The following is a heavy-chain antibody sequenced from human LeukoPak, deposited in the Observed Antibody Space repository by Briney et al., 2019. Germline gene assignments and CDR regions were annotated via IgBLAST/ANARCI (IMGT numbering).Heavy chain of an antibody. D-gene: IGHD1-26*01. J-gene: IGHJ4*02. Sequence: GGSLRLSCAASGFTFDDYAMSWVRQAPGKGLKWVSAISGSGGSTYYADSVKGRFTISRDNSKNTLYLQMNSLRAEDTAVYYCAKDNSGSYHFDYWGQGTLVTVSS. V-gene: IGHV3-23*01. CDR3: AKDNSGSYHFDY. CDR2: ISGSGGST. CDR1: GFTFDDYA.